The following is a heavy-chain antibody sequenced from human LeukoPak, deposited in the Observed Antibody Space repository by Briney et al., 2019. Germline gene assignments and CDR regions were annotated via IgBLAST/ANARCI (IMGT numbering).Heavy chain of an antibody. J-gene: IGHJ6*03. V-gene: IGHV7-4-1*02. CDR1: GYTFTSYA. Sequence: GASVKVSCKASGYTFTSYAMNWVRQAPGQGLEWMGWINTNTGNPTYAQGFTGRFVFSLDTSVSTAYLQISSLKAEDTAVYYCARVGTPGPFYYYYYMDVWGKGTTVTVSS. CDR2: INTNTGNP. CDR3: ARVGTPGPFYYYYYMDV. D-gene: IGHD1-7*01.